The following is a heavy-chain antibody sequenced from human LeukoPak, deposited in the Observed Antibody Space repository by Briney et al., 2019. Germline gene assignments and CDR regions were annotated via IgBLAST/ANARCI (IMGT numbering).Heavy chain of an antibody. CDR2: ISTTGST. V-gene: IGHV4-4*07. CDR3: AREVAMARQFDC. J-gene: IGHJ4*02. Sequence: PSETLSLTCTVSGGSISSHCWSWIRQPAGKGLEWIGRISTTGSTNYNPSLKSRVTMSVDTSKNQFSLKLTSVTAADTAMYYCAREVAMARQFDCWGQGTLVTVSS. D-gene: IGHD5-24*01. CDR1: GGSISSHC.